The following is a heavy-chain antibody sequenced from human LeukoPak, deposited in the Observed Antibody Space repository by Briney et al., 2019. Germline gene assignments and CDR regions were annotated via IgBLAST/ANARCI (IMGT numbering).Heavy chain of an antibody. D-gene: IGHD3-9*01. CDR2: IYSGGST. V-gene: IGHV3-66*01. CDR3: ACEDILTGYSDYYYYGMDV. Sequence: GGSLRLSCAASGFTVSSNYMSWVRQAPGKGLEWVSVIYSGGSTYYADSVKGRFTISRDNSKNTLYLQMNSLRAEDTAVYYCACEDILTGYSDYYYYGMDVWGQGTTVTVSS. J-gene: IGHJ6*02. CDR1: GFTVSSNY.